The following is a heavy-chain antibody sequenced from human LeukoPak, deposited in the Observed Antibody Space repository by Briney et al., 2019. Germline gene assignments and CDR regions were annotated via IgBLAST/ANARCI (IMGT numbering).Heavy chain of an antibody. CDR3: ASYSPVDY. V-gene: IGHV3-21*01. Sequence: PGGSLRLSCAASGFTFSSYSMNWVRQAPGKGLEWVSSISRSSNYIYYADSVKGRFTISRDNAKNSLYLQMNSLRAEDTALYYCASYSPVDYWGQGTLVTVSS. J-gene: IGHJ4*02. CDR2: ISRSSNYI. CDR1: GFTFSSYS. D-gene: IGHD3-16*01.